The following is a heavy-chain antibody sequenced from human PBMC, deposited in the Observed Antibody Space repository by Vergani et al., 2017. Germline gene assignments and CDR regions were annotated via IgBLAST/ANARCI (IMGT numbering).Heavy chain of an antibody. CDR1: GFTFSSYS. V-gene: IGHV3-21*05. CDR2: ISSSGSTI. CDR3: AREMTYDTFDI. Sequence: EVQLVESGGGLVKPGGSLRLSCAASGFTFSSYSMNWVRQAPGKGLEWVSYISSSGSTIYYADSVKGRFTISRDNAKNSLYLQMNSLRAEDTAVYFCAREMTYDTFDIWGQGTMVTVSA. J-gene: IGHJ3*02. D-gene: IGHD2-21*02.